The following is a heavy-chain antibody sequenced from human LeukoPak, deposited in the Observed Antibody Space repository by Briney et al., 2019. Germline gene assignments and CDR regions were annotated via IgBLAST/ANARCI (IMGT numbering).Heavy chain of an antibody. D-gene: IGHD2-15*01. CDR2: FDPEDGET. Sequence: GASVQVSCKVSGYTLTELSMHWVRQAPGKGLEWMGGFDPEDGETIYAQKLQGRVTMTTDTSTSTAYMELRSLRSDDTAVYYCASPGPYCSGGSCYFAYWGQGTLVTVSS. CDR1: GYTLTELS. J-gene: IGHJ4*02. CDR3: ASPGPYCSGGSCYFAY. V-gene: IGHV1-24*01.